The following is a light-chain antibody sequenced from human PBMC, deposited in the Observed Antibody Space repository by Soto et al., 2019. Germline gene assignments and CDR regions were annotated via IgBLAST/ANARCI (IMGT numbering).Light chain of an antibody. V-gene: IGKV1-27*01. CDR3: QKYNSALKT. CDR1: RYIRPA. CDR2: FAS. J-gene: IGKJ1*01. Sequence: DIQMTQSPSSLSASVGDRVTIACRASRYIRPALSGDQHRPRPAPKLXRGFASSLQRGGPSRFSGSGSGTDFTLTISSLQPEDVATYYCQKYNSALKTFGQGTKVEIK.